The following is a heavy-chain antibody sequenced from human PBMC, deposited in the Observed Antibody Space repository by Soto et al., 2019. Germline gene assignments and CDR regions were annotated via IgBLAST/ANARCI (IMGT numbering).Heavy chain of an antibody. CDR1: GLTVSGKKY. CDR2: LYDVGRS. D-gene: IGHD1-26*01. J-gene: IGHJ3*01. CDR3: ATWHEREHAYDV. Sequence: DVQLVESGGGLIQPGESLRLSCAAFGLTVSGKKYVAWVRQAPGKGLEWVSALYDVGRSFYADSVKGRFTTSSDSSKTTVYLQMNGLRPDDTAVYYCATWHEREHAYDVWGQGTTVTVSS. V-gene: IGHV3-53*01.